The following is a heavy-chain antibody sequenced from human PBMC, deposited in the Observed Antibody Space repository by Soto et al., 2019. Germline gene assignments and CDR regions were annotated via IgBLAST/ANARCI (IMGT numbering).Heavy chain of an antibody. Sequence: GGSLRLSCAASGFTFSSYAMAWVRQAPGTGLEWVSVIDGSGGDTWFADSVKGRFSISRDNSKNMLYLHMDSLRVEDTAVYYCAKGGPLWVFDFCGQGTLVTVSS. D-gene: IGHD3-16*01. V-gene: IGHV3-23*01. CDR3: AKGGPLWVFDF. CDR2: IDGSGGDT. CDR1: GFTFSSYA. J-gene: IGHJ4*02.